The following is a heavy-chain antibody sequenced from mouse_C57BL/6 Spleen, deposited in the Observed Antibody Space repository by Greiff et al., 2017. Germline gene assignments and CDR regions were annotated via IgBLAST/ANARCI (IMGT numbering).Heavy chain of an antibody. CDR1: GFTFTDYY. J-gene: IGHJ1*03. D-gene: IGHD4-1*01. V-gene: IGHV7-3*01. CDR2: IRNKANGYTT. CDR3: ARYELGRYFDV. Sequence: EVKLVESGGGLVQPGGSLSLSCAASGFTFTDYYMSWVRQPPGKALEWLGFIRNKANGYTTEYSAYVKGRFTISRDNSQSILYLQMNALRAEDSATYNCARYELGRYFDVWGTGTTVTVSS.